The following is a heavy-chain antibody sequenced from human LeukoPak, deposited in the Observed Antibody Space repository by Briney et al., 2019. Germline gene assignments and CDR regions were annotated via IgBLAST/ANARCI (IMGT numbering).Heavy chain of an antibody. CDR1: GYSFTNYW. D-gene: IGHD3-22*01. J-gene: IGHJ4*02. V-gene: IGHV5-51*01. CDR2: FYPGDSDT. Sequence: PGGSLKISCKGSGYSFTNYWIGWVRPMPGKGLEWMGIFYPGDSDTRYSPSFQGQVPISADKPITTAYLQWSSLKASDTAMYYCARLLNYDGLDYWGQGTLVTVSS. CDR3: ARLLNYDGLDY.